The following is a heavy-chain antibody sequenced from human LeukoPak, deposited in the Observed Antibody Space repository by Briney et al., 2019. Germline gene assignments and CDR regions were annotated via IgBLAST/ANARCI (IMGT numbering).Heavy chain of an antibody. J-gene: IGHJ4*02. V-gene: IGHV1-69*01. D-gene: IGHD3-3*02. CDR3: ARGHLWSGYYVGMGYFDY. Sequence: SVKVSCKASGGTFSSYAISWVRQAPGPGLEWMGGIIPIFGTANYAQKFQGRVTITADESTSTAYMELSSLRSEDTAVYYCARGHLWSGYYVGMGYFDYWGQGTLVTVSS. CDR1: GGTFSSYA. CDR2: IIPIFGTA.